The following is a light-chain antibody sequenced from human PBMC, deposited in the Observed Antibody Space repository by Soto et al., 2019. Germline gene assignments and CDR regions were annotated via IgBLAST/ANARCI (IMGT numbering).Light chain of an antibody. CDR2: DAS. J-gene: IGKJ1*01. Sequence: DIPMTQSPSTLSASLGERVTITCRASQSISSWLAWYQQKPGKAPKLLIYDASSLESGVPSRFSGSGSGTEFTLAISSLQPDDFATYYCQQYNSYWTFGQGTKVDIK. CDR1: QSISSW. V-gene: IGKV1-5*01. CDR3: QQYNSYWT.